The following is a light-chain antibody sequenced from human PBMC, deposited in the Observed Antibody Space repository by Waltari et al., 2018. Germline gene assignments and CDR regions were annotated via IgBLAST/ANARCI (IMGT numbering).Light chain of an antibody. J-gene: IGKJ3*01. CDR3: QQYYSKIT. V-gene: IGKV4-1*01. Sequence: DIVMTQSPDSLAVSLGERATINCKSSQSVLYSSNNKNYLAWYQQKPGQPPKLLIYWASTRESVVPDRFSGSGSGTDFTLTISSLQAEDVAVYYCQQYYSKITFGPGTKVDIK. CDR2: WAS. CDR1: QSVLYSSNNKNY.